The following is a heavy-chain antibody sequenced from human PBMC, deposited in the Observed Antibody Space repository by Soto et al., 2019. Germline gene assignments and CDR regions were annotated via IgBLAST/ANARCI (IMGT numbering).Heavy chain of an antibody. V-gene: IGHV1-18*01. Sequence: ASVKVSCKASGYTFTSYGISWVRQAPGQGLEWMGWISAYNGNTNYAQKLQGRVTMTTDTSTSTAYMELRSLRSDDTAVYYCASFLTDYGDYGATNWFDPGGKGTLVTVSS. J-gene: IGHJ5*02. CDR1: GYTFTSYG. CDR2: ISAYNGNT. CDR3: ASFLTDYGDYGATNWFDP. D-gene: IGHD4-17*01.